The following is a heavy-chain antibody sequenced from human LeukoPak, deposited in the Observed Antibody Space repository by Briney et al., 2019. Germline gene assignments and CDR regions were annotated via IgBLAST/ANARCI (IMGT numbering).Heavy chain of an antibody. V-gene: IGHV3-7*01. CDR3: AKAVRFLEWLSHFDY. Sequence: GGSLRLSCAASGFTFSNYCMTWVRQAPGKGLEWVANIKQDGSDKYYVGSVKGRFTISRDNAKNSLFLQMNSLRAEDTAVYFCAKAVRFLEWLSHFDYWGQGTLVTVSS. D-gene: IGHD3-3*01. J-gene: IGHJ4*02. CDR1: GFTFSNYC. CDR2: IKQDGSDK.